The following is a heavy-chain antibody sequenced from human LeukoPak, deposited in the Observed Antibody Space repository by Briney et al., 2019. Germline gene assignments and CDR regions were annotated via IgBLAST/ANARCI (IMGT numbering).Heavy chain of an antibody. CDR1: RFTFSSYS. CDR3: ARGHEYSLGYSYGLHYYYGMDV. J-gene: IGHJ6*02. Sequence: PGGSLRLSCAASRFTFSSYSMNWVRQAPGKGLEWVSYISDSSGAIYYADSVKGRFTISRDNAKNSLFLQMNSLRDEDTAVYYCARGHEYSLGYSYGLHYYYGMDVWGQGTTVTVSS. D-gene: IGHD5-18*01. CDR2: ISDSSGAI. V-gene: IGHV3-48*02.